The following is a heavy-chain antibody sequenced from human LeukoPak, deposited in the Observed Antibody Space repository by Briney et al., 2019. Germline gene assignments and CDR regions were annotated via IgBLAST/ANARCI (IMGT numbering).Heavy chain of an antibody. CDR3: ARGKGARDY. V-gene: IGHV1-18*01. J-gene: IGHJ4*02. Sequence: ASVTVSCKASGYSFTTYGITWVRLAPGQGLEWVGWISTSNGDTDYAQKFQGRVAMTTDTSTRTAFMEVRSLTSDDTAIYYCARGKGARDYWGQGTLVTVSS. CDR2: ISTSNGDT. CDR1: GYSFTTYG.